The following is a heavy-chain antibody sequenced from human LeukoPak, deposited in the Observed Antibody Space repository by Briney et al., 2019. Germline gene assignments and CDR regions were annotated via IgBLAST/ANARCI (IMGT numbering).Heavy chain of an antibody. J-gene: IGHJ6*03. D-gene: IGHD2-2*01. CDR3: ARQDIVVVPAQYMDV. CDR2: ISSSSSYI. CDR1: GFTFSSYS. Sequence: GGSLRLSCAASGFTFSSYSMNWVRQAPGKGLEWVSSISSSSSYIYYADLVKGRFTISRDNAKNSLYLQMNSLRAEDTAVHYCARQDIVVVPAQYMDVWGKGTTVTVSS. V-gene: IGHV3-21*01.